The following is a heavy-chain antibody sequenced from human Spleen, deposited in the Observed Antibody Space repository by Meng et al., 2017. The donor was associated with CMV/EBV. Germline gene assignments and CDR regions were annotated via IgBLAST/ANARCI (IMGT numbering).Heavy chain of an antibody. CDR3: AASAALGSGWTRPDY. CDR1: GYTFTNYG. D-gene: IGHD6-19*01. CDR2: ISAYDHNK. V-gene: IGHV1-18*01. Sequence: ASVKVSCKASGYTFTNYGFSWVRQAPGQGLEWMGWISAYDHNKNYAQKFRGRVTLTTDTSTNTAYMELRSLRSDETAVYYCAASAALGSGWTRPDYWGQGTLVTVSS. J-gene: IGHJ4*02.